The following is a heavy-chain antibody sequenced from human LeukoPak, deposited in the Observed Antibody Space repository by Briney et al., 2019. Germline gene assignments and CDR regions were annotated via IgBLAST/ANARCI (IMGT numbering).Heavy chain of an antibody. V-gene: IGHV4-4*07. J-gene: IGHJ6*02. CDR2: IYTSGST. CDR1: GGSISSYY. CDR3: ARDWCSSTSCYWDFAYYYGMDV. Sequence: PSETLSLTCTVSGGSISSYYWSWIRQPAGKGLEWIGRIYTSGSTNYNPSLKSRVTMSVDTSKNQFSLKLSSVTAADTAVYYCARDWCSSTSCYWDFAYYYGMDVWGQGTTVTVSS. D-gene: IGHD2-2*01.